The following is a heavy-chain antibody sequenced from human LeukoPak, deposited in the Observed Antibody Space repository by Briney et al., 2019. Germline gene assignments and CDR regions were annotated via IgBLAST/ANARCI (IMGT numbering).Heavy chain of an antibody. CDR3: AREDVNTEVYYYYGMDV. CDR2: ISAYNGNT. Sequence: ASVKVSCKASGYTFTGYGISWVRQAPGQGLEWMGWISAYNGNTNYAQKLQGRVTMTTDTSTSTAYMELRSLRSDDTAVYYCAREDVNTEVYYYYGMDVWGQGTTVTVS. CDR1: GYTFTGYG. V-gene: IGHV1-18*01. J-gene: IGHJ6*02. D-gene: IGHD3-16*01.